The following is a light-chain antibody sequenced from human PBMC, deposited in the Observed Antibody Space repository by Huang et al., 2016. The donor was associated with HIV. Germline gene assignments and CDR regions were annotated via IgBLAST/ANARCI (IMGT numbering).Light chain of an antibody. CDR2: KIF. J-gene: IGKJ1*01. CDR3: MQTKQFPWT. V-gene: IGKV2-24*01. CDR1: QSLVHSDGKTY. Sequence: DIVMTQTPLSLPVTLGQSASVSCNSSQSLVHSDGKTYLSWLHQRPGQPPRLLIYKIFSRFSGVPDRFSGSGAGTHFTLKISRVEAEDVGFYYCMQTKQFPWTFGQGTTVEI.